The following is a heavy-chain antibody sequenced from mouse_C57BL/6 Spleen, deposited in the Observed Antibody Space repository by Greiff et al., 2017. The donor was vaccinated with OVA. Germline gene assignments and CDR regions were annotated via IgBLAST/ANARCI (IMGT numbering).Heavy chain of an antibody. Sequence: QVHVKQSGPGLVQPSQSLSITCTVSGFSLTSYGVHWVRQSPGKGLEWLGVIWSGGSTDYNAAFISRLSISKDNSKSQVFFKMNSLQADDTAIYYCAREIYGSLYFDVWGTGTTVTVSS. CDR1: GFSLTSYG. CDR3: AREIYGSLYFDV. D-gene: IGHD1-1*01. V-gene: IGHV2-2*01. J-gene: IGHJ1*03. CDR2: IWSGGST.